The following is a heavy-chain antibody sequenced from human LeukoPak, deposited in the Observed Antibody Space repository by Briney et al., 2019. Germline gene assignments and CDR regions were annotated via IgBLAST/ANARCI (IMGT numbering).Heavy chain of an antibody. CDR3: ARESLDDDYYYYYMDV. CDR1: GYTFTGYY. Sequence: ASVKVSCKASGYTFTGYYMHWVRQAPGQGLEWMGWINPNSGGTNYAQKFQGRVTMTRDTSISTAYMELSRLRSDDTAVYYCARESLDDDYYYYYMDVWGKGTTVTISS. D-gene: IGHD3/OR15-3a*01. CDR2: INPNSGGT. V-gene: IGHV1-2*02. J-gene: IGHJ6*03.